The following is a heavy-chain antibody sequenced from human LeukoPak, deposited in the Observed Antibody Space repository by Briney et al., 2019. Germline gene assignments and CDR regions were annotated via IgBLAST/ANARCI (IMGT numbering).Heavy chain of an antibody. Sequence: SGESLRLSCAASGFTFSSYAISWVRQAPGKGLEWVSAISGSGGSTYYADSVKGRFTISRDNSKNTLYLQMNSLRAEDAAVYYCARDSGSLYFDYWGQGTLVTVSS. CDR1: GFTFSSYA. V-gene: IGHV3-23*01. CDR2: ISGSGGST. D-gene: IGHD5-12*01. J-gene: IGHJ4*02. CDR3: ARDSGSLYFDY.